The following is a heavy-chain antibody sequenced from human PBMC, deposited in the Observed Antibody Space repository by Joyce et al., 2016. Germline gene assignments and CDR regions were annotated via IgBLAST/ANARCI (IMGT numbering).Heavy chain of an antibody. CDR1: GFTFSSSW. CDR2: IDQDGSEI. CDR3: ARDWALNY. Sequence: EVHLVESGGGLVQPGGSLRLSCAASGFTFSSSWMTWVRQVPGKGLELVANIDQDGSEIYYVDSVKGRFTISRDNAKNSLFLQMHSLRAEDTAVYHCARDWALNYWGQGTLVTVSS. J-gene: IGHJ4*02. D-gene: IGHD7-27*01. V-gene: IGHV3-7*03.